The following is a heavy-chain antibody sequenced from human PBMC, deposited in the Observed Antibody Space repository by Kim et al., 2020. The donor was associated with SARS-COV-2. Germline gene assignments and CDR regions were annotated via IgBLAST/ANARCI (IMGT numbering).Heavy chain of an antibody. D-gene: IGHD5-12*01. V-gene: IGHV3-30*04. CDR2: ISYDGSNK. J-gene: IGHJ4*02. Sequence: GGSLRLSCAASGFTFSSYAMHWVRQAPGKGLEWVAVISYDGSNKYYADSVKGRFTISRDNSKNTLYLQMNSLRAEDTAVYYCATRIDGYNPGGDYWGQGT. CDR1: GFTFSSYA. CDR3: ATRIDGYNPGGDY.